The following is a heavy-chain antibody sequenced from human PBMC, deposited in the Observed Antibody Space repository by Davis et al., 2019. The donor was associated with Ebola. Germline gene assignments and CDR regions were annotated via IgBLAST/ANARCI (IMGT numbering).Heavy chain of an antibody. V-gene: IGHV1-18*01. D-gene: IGHD2-21*01. J-gene: IGHJ4*02. CDR1: GYTFTSYG. CDR3: ARGSSFVGGKVPSDY. Sequence: ASVKVSCKASGYTFTSYGISWVRQAPGQGLEWMGWISAYNGNTNYAQKLQGRVTMTTDTSTSTAYMELRSLRSDDTAVYYCARGSSFVGGKVPSDYWGQGTLVTVSS. CDR2: ISAYNGNT.